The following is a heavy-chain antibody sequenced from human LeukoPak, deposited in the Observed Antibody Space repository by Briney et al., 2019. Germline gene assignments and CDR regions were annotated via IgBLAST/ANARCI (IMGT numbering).Heavy chain of an antibody. J-gene: IGHJ6*04. CDR3: ARDGDSSGWAYYYYYYGMDV. D-gene: IGHD6-19*01. CDR2: IKQDGSEK. Sequence: GGSLRLSCAVSGFTFSSYWMSWVRQAPAKGLEWVANIKQDGSEKNNVDSAKGRFTISRDNAKNSLYLQMNSLRAEDTAVYYCARDGDSSGWAYYYYYYGMDVWGKGTTVTVSS. V-gene: IGHV3-7*03. CDR1: GFTFSSYW.